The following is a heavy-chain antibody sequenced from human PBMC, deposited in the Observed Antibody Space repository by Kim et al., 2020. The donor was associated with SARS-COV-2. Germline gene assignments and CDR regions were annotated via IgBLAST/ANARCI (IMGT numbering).Heavy chain of an antibody. CDR3: ASEWYSSSSDYYYYGMDV. CDR2: IYSGGST. J-gene: IGHJ6*02. Sequence: GGSLRLSCAASGFTVSSNYMSWVRQAPGKGLEWVSVIYSGGSTYYADSVKGRFTISRDNSKNTLYLQMNSLRAEDTAVYYCASEWYSSSSDYYYYGMDVWGQGTTVTVSS. V-gene: IGHV3-66*01. D-gene: IGHD6-6*01. CDR1: GFTVSSNY.